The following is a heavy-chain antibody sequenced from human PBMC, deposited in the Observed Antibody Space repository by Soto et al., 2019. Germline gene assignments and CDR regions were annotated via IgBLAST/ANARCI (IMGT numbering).Heavy chain of an antibody. Sequence: SETLSLTCAVYGGSFSGYYWSWIRQPPGKGLEWIGEINHSGSTNYNPSLKSRVTISVDTSKNQFSLKLSSVAAADTAVYYCARVSGIYYYGMDVWGQGTTVTVSS. CDR1: GGSFSGYY. D-gene: IGHD3-10*01. CDR2: INHSGST. V-gene: IGHV4-34*01. J-gene: IGHJ6*02. CDR3: ARVSGIYYYGMDV.